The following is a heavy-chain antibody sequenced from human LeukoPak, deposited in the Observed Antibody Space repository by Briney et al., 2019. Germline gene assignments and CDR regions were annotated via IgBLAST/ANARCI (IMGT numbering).Heavy chain of an antibody. D-gene: IGHD4-11*01. J-gene: IGHJ4*02. Sequence: ASVKVSCTASGYTFTSYDINWVRQATGQGLEWMGWMNPNSGNTGYAQKFQGRVTMTRDTSTSTVYMELSSLRSEDTAVYYCARGDYSGDFDYWGQGTLVTVSS. CDR3: ARGDYSGDFDY. V-gene: IGHV1-8*01. CDR2: MNPNSGNT. CDR1: GYTFTSYD.